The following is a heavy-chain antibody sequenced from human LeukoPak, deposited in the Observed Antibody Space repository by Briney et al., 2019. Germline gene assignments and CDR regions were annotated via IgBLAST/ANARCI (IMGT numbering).Heavy chain of an antibody. V-gene: IGHV3-48*03. CDR2: ISTSDSTI. Sequence: GGSLRLSCAASGFTFNIYEFNWVRQAPGKGLEWVAYISTSDSTIYYADSVKGRFTISRDNAKNSLYLQMNSLRLEDTAIYYCARGDWWATTIVDLWGQGTLVTVSS. CDR3: ARGDWWATTIVDL. J-gene: IGHJ5*02. D-gene: IGHD1-26*01. CDR1: GFTFNIYE.